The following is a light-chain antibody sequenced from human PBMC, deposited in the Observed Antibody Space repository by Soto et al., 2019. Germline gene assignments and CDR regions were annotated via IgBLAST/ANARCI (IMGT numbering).Light chain of an antibody. V-gene: IGLV1-36*01. J-gene: IGLJ2*01. Sequence: QSVLTQPPSVSEAPRQRVTISCSGSSSNIGNNAVNWYQQLPGKAPKLLIYYDDLLPSGVSDRFSGCKSGTSASLAISGLQSEDEADYYCAAWDDSLKGVVFGGGTQLTVL. CDR3: AAWDDSLKGVV. CDR1: SSNIGNNA. CDR2: YDD.